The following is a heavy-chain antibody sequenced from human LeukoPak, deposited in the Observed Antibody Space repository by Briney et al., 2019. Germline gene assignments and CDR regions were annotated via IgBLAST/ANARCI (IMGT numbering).Heavy chain of an antibody. CDR2: IIPIFGTA. V-gene: IGHV1-69*05. D-gene: IGHD1-26*01. Sequence: SVKVSCKASGGTFSSYAISWVRQAPGQGLEWMGRIIPIFGTANYAQKFQGRVTITTDESTSTAYMELSSLRSEDAAVYYCARDRSGIGENWEGYFDYWGQGTLVTVSS. CDR3: ARDRSGIGENWEGYFDY. CDR1: GGTFSSYA. J-gene: IGHJ4*02.